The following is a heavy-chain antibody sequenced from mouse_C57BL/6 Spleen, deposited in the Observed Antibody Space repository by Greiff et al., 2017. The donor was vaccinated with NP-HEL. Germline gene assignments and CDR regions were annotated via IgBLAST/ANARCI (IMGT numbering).Heavy chain of an antibody. CDR3: AIAGSTMVTTGAMDY. CDR2: IHPSDSDT. V-gene: IGHV1-74*01. Sequence: VKLQQSGAELVKPGASVKVSCKASRYTFTSYWMHWVKQRPGQGLEWIGRIHPSDSDTNYNQKFKGKATLTVDKSSSTAYMQLSSLTSEDSAVYYCAIAGSTMVTTGAMDYWGQGTSVTVSS. D-gene: IGHD2-2*01. J-gene: IGHJ4*01. CDR1: RYTFTSYW.